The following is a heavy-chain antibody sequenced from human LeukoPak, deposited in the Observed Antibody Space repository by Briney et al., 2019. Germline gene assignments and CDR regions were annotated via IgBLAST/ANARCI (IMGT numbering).Heavy chain of an antibody. CDR1: GGSISSHY. CDR2: IDHTGST. J-gene: IGHJ5*02. V-gene: IGHV4-59*11. Sequence: SETLSLSRNVSGGSISSHYWSWIRQPPGKGLEWIGYIDHTGSTDCSPSLKSRVTISVDTSKNQVSLKLSYVTAADTAVYFCARQSLVDYSDSRGPFRWFDIWGRGTLVTVS. CDR3: ARQSLVDYSDSRGPFRWFDI. D-gene: IGHD3-16*01.